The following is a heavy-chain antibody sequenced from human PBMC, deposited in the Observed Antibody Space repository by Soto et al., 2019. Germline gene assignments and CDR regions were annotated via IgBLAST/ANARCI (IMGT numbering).Heavy chain of an antibody. CDR1: GYSFTSYW. J-gene: IGHJ5*02. D-gene: IGHD6-13*01. CDR2: IYPGDSDT. CDR3: ARSSSWNNWFDP. V-gene: IGHV5-51*01. Sequence: ESLKIAFKGSGYSFTSYWIGWVRQIPGKGLEWMGIIYPGDSDTRYSPSFQGQVTISADKSISTAYLQWSSLKASDTAMYYCARSSSWNNWFDPWGQGTLVTVSS.